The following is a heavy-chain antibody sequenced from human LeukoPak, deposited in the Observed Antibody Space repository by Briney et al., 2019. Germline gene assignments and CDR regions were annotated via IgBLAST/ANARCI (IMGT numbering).Heavy chain of an antibody. V-gene: IGHV1-24*01. CDR3: ATGVTMPQDNYYYGMDV. Sequence: PVASVKVSCKVSGYTLTELSMHWVRQAPGKGLEWMGGFDPEDGETIYAQKFQGRVTMTEDTSTDTAYMELSSLRSEDTAVYYCATGVTMPQDNYYYGMDVWGQGTTVTVSS. CDR2: FDPEDGET. J-gene: IGHJ6*02. D-gene: IGHD3-10*01. CDR1: GYTLTELS.